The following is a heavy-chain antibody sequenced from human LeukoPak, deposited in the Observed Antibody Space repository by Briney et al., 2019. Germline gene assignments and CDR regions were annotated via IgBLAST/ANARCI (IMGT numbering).Heavy chain of an antibody. CDR3: ARDLGSWNPGYGDYRSDY. D-gene: IGHD4-17*01. V-gene: IGHV1-8*01. CDR1: GYTFTSYD. J-gene: IGHJ4*02. Sequence: ASVKVSCKASGYTFTSYDINWVRQATGQGLEWMGWINPNSGNTGYAQKFQGRVTMTRNTSISTAYMELSSLRSEDTAVYYCARDLGSWNPGYGDYRSDYWGQGTLVTVSS. CDR2: INPNSGNT.